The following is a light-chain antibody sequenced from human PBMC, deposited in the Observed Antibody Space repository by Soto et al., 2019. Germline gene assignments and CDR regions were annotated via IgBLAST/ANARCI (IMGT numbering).Light chain of an antibody. CDR1: SGDVGHYNY. CDR3: SSYVDSFSVI. CDR2: EVT. J-gene: IGLJ2*01. V-gene: IGLV2-8*01. Sequence: QSALTQPPSASGSLGQSVTISCTGTSGDVGHYNYVSWYQQQPGKAPKLMIYEVTKRPSGVPDRFSGSKSGNTASLTVSGLQAEDEADYYCSSYVDSFSVIFGGGTQVTVL.